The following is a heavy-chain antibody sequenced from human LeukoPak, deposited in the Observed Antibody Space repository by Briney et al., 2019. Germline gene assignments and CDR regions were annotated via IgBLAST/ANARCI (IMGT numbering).Heavy chain of an antibody. V-gene: IGHV3-73*01. J-gene: IGHJ6*03. Sequence: GGSLRLSCAASGFTFSGSAMHWVRQASGKGLEWAGRIRSKANSYATAYAASVKGRFTISRDDSKNTAYLQMNSLKTEDTAVYYCTSLPAAMPYYYYYMDVWGKGTTVTVSS. CDR1: GFTFSGSA. CDR3: TSLPAAMPYYYYYMDV. CDR2: IRSKANSYAT. D-gene: IGHD2-2*01.